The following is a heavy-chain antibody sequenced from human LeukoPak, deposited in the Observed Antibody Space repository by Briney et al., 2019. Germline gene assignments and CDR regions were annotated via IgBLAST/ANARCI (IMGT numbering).Heavy chain of an antibody. CDR2: LSDVGTN. D-gene: IGHD4-23*01. CDR3: ARDKAPGGKRWFDP. CDR1: GVSISSYY. J-gene: IGHJ5*02. V-gene: IGHV4-59*01. Sequence: SETLSLTCAVSGVSISSYYWSWIRQPPGKGLEWIGYLSDVGTNDYNPSLKGRVTISRDTSKNQFSLRLSSVTAADAAVYHCARDKAPGGKRWFDPWGQGALVIVSS.